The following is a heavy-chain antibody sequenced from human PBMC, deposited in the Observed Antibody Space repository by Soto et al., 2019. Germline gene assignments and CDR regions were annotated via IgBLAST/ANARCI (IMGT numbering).Heavy chain of an antibody. CDR3: ARVAY. CDR2: ISSASNDI. J-gene: IGHJ4*02. Sequence: LRLSCTASGFTFSRYSMNWVRQAPGKGLEWVASISSASNDITYADSVKDRFIISRDNAKNSLFLQMNDLRPEDTALYYCARVAYWGQGTLVTVSS. V-gene: IGHV3-21*06. CDR1: GFTFSRYS.